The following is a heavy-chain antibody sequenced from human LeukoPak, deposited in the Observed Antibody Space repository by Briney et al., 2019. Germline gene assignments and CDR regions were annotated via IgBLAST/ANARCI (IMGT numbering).Heavy chain of an antibody. V-gene: IGHV4-39*07. J-gene: IGHJ4*02. Sequence: PSETLSLTCTVSGDSFSSVTDYWAWIRQPPGKGLEWIASGDYSGGTYYNPSLESRVVISADMSKNQFSLKLTSVTGADTAVYYCAGERGEEYSSGWYKRIYFDNWGQGTLVTVSS. CDR2: GDYSGGT. CDR1: GDSFSSVTDY. D-gene: IGHD6-19*01. CDR3: AGERGEEYSSGWYKRIYFDN.